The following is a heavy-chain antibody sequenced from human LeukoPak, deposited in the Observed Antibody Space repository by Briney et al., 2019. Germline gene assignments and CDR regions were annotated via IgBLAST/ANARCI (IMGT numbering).Heavy chain of an antibody. J-gene: IGHJ4*02. CDR2: LYSDGNT. Sequence: GGSLRLSCAASGFTFSSYGMHWVRQAPGKGLEWVSVLYSDGNTKYADSVQGRFTISRDNSKNTLYLEMNSLSPDDTAVYYCARGVEPLAANTLAYWGQGTLVTVSS. D-gene: IGHD1-14*01. CDR1: GFTFSSYG. CDR3: ARGVEPLAANTLAY. V-gene: IGHV3-NL1*01.